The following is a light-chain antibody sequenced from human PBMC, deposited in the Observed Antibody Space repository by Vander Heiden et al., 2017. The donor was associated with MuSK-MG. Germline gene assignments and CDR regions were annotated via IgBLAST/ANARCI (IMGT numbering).Light chain of an antibody. J-gene: IGKJ4*01. CDR1: QGINRD. CDR3: QELYSFPLT. CDR2: SVL. Sequence: DNQLTQSPAFLSASVGDRVTITCRASQGINRDLAWYQQKPGKAPKLLISSVLTLHSGVPSRFSCSGSGTEFTLTISSLQPENFAIYYGQELYSFPLTCGGGTTVEIK. V-gene: IGKV1-9*01.